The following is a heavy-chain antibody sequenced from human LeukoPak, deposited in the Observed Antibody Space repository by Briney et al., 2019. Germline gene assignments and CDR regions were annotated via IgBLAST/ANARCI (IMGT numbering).Heavy chain of an antibody. CDR1: GFTFSSYA. D-gene: IGHD6-13*01. V-gene: IGHV3-53*01. J-gene: IGHJ4*02. CDR3: ARVPGYS. CDR2: IYSGGAT. Sequence: GGSLRLSCAASGFTFSSYAMSWVRQAPGKGLEWVSFIYSGGATYYADSVRGRFTISRDSSKNTLYLQMNSLRVEDTAVYYCARVPGYSWGQGTLVTVSS.